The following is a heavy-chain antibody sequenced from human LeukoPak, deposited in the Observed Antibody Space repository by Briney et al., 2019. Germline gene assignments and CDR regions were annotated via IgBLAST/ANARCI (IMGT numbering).Heavy chain of an antibody. Sequence: SETLSLTCTVSGGSISSYYWSWIRQPPGKGLEWIGNVYNSGSTSYNPSLRSRATISVDTSENQFSLKLSSVTAADTAVYYCASVLLSSGYSNWGQGNLVTVSS. CDR1: GGSISSYY. J-gene: IGHJ4*02. CDR2: VYNSGST. CDR3: ASVLLSSGYSN. V-gene: IGHV4-59*01. D-gene: IGHD3-22*01.